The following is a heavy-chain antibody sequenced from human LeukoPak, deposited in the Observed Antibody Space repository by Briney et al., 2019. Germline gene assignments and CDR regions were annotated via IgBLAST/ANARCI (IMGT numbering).Heavy chain of an antibody. J-gene: IGHJ4*02. D-gene: IGHD6-13*01. V-gene: IGHV3-7*03. CDR1: GFTFSSYW. Sequence: GGSLRLSCAASGFTFSSYWMTWVREAPGKGLEWVANIKQDGSEKYYVDSVKGRFTISRDNSKNTVYLQMNSLRAEDSALYYCARGKSNSWYYFDYWGQGTLVTVSS. CDR3: ARGKSNSWYYFDY. CDR2: IKQDGSEK.